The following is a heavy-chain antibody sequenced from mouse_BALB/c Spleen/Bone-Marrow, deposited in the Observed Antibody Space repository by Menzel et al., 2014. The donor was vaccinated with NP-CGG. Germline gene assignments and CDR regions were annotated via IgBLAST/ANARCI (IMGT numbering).Heavy chain of an antibody. V-gene: IGHV1-9*01. J-gene: IGHJ1*01. CDR2: ILPGSGST. CDR1: GCTFSNYW. Sequence: LVESGAELMKPGASVKISCMATGCTFSNYWIEWIKQRPGHGPGWIGEILPGSGSTDYNENFKGKATFTADTSSNTAYMQLSSLTSADSAVYYCARVIYWYFDVWGAGTAVTISS. CDR3: ARVIYWYFDV.